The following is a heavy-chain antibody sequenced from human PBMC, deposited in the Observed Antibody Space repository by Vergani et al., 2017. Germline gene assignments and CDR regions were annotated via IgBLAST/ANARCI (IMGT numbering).Heavy chain of an antibody. CDR2: IYYSGST. D-gene: IGHD6-13*01. J-gene: IGHJ5*02. CDR1: GGSISSSSYY. V-gene: IGHV4-39*01. Sequence: QVQLQESGPGLVKPSETLSLTCTVSGGSISSSSYYWGWIRQPPGKGLEWIGSIYYSGSTYYNPSLKSRVTISVDTSKNQFSLKLSSVTAADTAVYYCARRGVGGYSSPFDPWGQGTLVTVSS. CDR3: ARRGVGGYSSPFDP.